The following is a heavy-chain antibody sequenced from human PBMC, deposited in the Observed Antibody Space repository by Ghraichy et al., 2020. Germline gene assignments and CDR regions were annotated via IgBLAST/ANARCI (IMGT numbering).Heavy chain of an antibody. V-gene: IGHV3-7*01. J-gene: IGHJ4*02. CDR3: ARSPDYGGNTHFDY. Sequence: GGSLRLSCAASGFSFNSYWMNWVRQAPGKGLEWVANIKQDGSEKKYVDSVKGRFTISRDNTKNSLYLQMNSLEAEDTAVYYCARSPDYGGNTHFDYWGQGTLVTVSS. CDR1: GFSFNSYW. CDR2: IKQDGSEK. D-gene: IGHD4-23*01.